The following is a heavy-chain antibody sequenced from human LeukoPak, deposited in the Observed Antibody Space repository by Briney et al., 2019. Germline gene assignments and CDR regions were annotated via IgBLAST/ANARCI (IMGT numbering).Heavy chain of an antibody. V-gene: IGHV3-30*03. J-gene: IGHJ5*02. CDR1: GFTFSSYG. D-gene: IGHD1-1*01. Sequence: GGSLRLSCAASGFTFSSYGMHWVRQAPGKGLEWVAVISYDGSNKYYADSVKGRFTISRDNAKNILYLQMNSLRAEDTAVYYCARDSPRTGPWGQGILVTVSS. CDR3: ARDSPRTGP. CDR2: ISYDGSNK.